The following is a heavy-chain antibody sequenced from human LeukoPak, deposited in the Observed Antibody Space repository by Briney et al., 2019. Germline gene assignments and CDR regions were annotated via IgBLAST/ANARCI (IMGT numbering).Heavy chain of an antibody. J-gene: IGHJ4*02. CDR1: GGSISSGSYY. V-gene: IGHV4-61*02. D-gene: IGHD1-26*01. CDR3: ARDPSGSRLDY. CDR2: IYTSGST. Sequence: PSQTQSLTCTVSGGSISSGSYYWSWIRQPAGKGLEWIGRIYTSGSTNYNPSLKSRVTISVDTSKNQFSLKLSSVTAADTAVYYCARDPSGSRLDYWGQGTLVTVSS.